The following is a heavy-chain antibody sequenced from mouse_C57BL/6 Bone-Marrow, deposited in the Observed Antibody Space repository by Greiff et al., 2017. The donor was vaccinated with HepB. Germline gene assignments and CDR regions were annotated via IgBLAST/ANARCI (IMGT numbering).Heavy chain of an antibody. Sequence: VQLQQPGAELVKPGASVKLSCKASGYTFTSYWMHWVKQRPGQGLEWIGMIHPNSGSTNYNEKFKSKATLTVEKSSSTAYMQLSSLTSEDSAVYYCARWGYYGVWGQGTTLTVSS. CDR2: IHPNSGST. CDR1: GYTFTSYW. V-gene: IGHV1-64*01. D-gene: IGHD1-1*01. CDR3: ARWGYYGV. J-gene: IGHJ2*01.